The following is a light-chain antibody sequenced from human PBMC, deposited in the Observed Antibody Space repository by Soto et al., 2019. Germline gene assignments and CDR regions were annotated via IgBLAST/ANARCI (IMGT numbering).Light chain of an antibody. J-gene: IGLJ2*01. CDR3: CSYAGSSTDVV. V-gene: IGLV2-23*01. CDR2: EGS. Sequence: QSALTQPASVSGSPGQSITISCTGTSSDVGSDNLVSWYQQHPGKAPKLMIYEGSKRPSGVSNRFSGSKSGNTASLTISGLQAEDEAEYYCCSYAGSSTDVVFGGGTKLTVL. CDR1: SSDVGSDNL.